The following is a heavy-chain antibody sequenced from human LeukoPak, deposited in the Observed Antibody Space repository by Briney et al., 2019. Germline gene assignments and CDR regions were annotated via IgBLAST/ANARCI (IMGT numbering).Heavy chain of an antibody. CDR3: ARTIVVVIPDAFDI. V-gene: IGHV4-38-2*02. CDR2: IYYRGST. CDR1: GYSISSGYY. D-gene: IGHD3-22*01. J-gene: IGHJ3*02. Sequence: SETLSLTCTVSGYSISSGYYWGWIRQPPGRGLEWIASIYYRGSTHYNPSLASLKSRVTISGDTSKNQFSLKLSSVTAADTAVYYCARTIVVVIPDAFDIWGRGTMVTVSS.